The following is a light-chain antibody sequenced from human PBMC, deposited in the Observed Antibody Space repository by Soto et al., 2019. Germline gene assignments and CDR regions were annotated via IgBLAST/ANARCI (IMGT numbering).Light chain of an antibody. CDR3: QQYGSSPGIT. V-gene: IGKV3-20*01. CDR2: GAS. Sequence: DIVFTHSPDTLSLSPGERATLSCRASQSVSSSYLAWYQQKPGQAPRLLIYGASSRATGIPDRFSGSGSGTDFTLTISRLEPEDFAVYYCQQYGSSPGITFGQGTRLEIK. J-gene: IGKJ5*01. CDR1: QSVSSSY.